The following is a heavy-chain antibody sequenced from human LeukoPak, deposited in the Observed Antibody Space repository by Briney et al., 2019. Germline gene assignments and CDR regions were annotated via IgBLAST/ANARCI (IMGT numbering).Heavy chain of an antibody. CDR3: ARWEPGNYYYGMDV. J-gene: IGHJ6*02. CDR1: GYTFTGYY. Sequence: ASVKVSCKASGYTFTGYYIHWVRQAPGQGLEWMGWINPNSGGTNYAQKFQGWVTMTRDTSISTAYMELSRLRSDDTAVYYCARWEPGNYYYGMDVWGQGTTATVSS. D-gene: IGHD1-26*01. V-gene: IGHV1-2*04. CDR2: INPNSGGT.